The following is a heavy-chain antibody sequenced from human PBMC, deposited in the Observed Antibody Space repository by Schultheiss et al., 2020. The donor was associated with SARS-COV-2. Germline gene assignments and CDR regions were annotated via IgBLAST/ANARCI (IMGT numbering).Heavy chain of an antibody. D-gene: IGHD5-12*01. J-gene: IGHJ6*02. V-gene: IGHV3-21*01. CDR2: ISRSSSFI. Sequence: GGSLRLSCAASGFSFSTYSMTWVRQAPGKGLEWVSFISRSSSFIHYGDLVKGRFTMSRDNTKNSLYLQMNSLRAEDTAVYYCARGGSSSGYPPAFRPTYGMDVWGQGTTVTVSS. CDR3: ARGGSSSGYPPAFRPTYGMDV. CDR1: GFSFSTYS.